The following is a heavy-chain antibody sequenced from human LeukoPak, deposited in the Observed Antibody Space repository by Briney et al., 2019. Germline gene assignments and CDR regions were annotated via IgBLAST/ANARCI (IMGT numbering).Heavy chain of an antibody. J-gene: IGHJ4*02. CDR1: GGSISSSSYY. CDR3: AVIAARRGDY. Sequence: PSETLSLTCTVSGGSISSSSYYWGWIRQPPGKGLEWTGSIYYSGSTYYNPSLKSRVTISVDTSKNQFSLKLSSVTAADTAVYYCAVIAARRGDYWGQGTLVTVSS. V-gene: IGHV4-39*01. D-gene: IGHD6-6*01. CDR2: IYYSGST.